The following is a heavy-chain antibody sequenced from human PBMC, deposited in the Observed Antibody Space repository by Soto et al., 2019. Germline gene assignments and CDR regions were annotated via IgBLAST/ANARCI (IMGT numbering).Heavy chain of an antibody. Sequence: GGSLRLSCAASGFTFSDYYMSWIRQAPGKGLEWVSYISSSSSYTNYADSVKGRFTISRDNAKNSLYLQMNSLRAEDTAVYYCARVTWIQLCHDYWGQGTLVTVSS. CDR2: ISSSSSYT. D-gene: IGHD5-18*01. V-gene: IGHV3-11*06. CDR1: GFTFSDYY. J-gene: IGHJ4*02. CDR3: ARVTWIQLCHDY.